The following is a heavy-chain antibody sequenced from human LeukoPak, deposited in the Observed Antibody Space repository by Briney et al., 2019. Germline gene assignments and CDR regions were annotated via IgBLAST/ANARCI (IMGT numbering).Heavy chain of an antibody. Sequence: RPGGSLRRSCAASGFTFSSYSMNWVRQAPGKGLEWVSSISSSSSYIYYADSVKGRFTISRDNAKNSLYLQMNSLRAEDTAVYYCLTMPGIAVSDYWGQGTLVTVSS. J-gene: IGHJ4*02. CDR2: ISSSSSYI. V-gene: IGHV3-21*01. CDR3: LTMPGIAVSDY. CDR1: GFTFSSYS. D-gene: IGHD6-19*01.